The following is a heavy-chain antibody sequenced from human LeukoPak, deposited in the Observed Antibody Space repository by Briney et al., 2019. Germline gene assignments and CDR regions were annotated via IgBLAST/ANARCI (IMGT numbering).Heavy chain of an antibody. V-gene: IGHV4-34*09. CDR3: ARVNNWFDP. CDR1: GGSINNYW. CDR2: INHSGST. Sequence: PSETLSLTCSVSGGSINNYWWSWIRQPPGKGLEWIGEINHSGSTNYNPSLKSRVAISADTSKNQFSLKLSSVTAADTAVYYCARVNNWFDPWGQGTLVTVSS. J-gene: IGHJ5*02.